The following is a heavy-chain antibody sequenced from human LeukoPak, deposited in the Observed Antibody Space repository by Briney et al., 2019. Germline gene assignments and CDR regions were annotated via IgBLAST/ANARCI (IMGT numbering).Heavy chain of an antibody. CDR3: ARCRYNWNDRDASDI. CDR2: IYYSGST. V-gene: IGHV4-59*08. D-gene: IGHD1-20*01. Sequence: SETLSLTCTVSGGSISSYYWSWIRQPPGKGLEWIGYIYYSGSTNYNPSLKSRVTISVDTSKNQFSLKLSSVTAADTAVYYCARCRYNWNDRDASDIWGQGTMVTVSS. CDR1: GGSISSYY. J-gene: IGHJ3*02.